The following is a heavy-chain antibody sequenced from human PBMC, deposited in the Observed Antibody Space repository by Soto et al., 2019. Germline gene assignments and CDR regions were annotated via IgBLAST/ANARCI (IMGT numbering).Heavy chain of an antibody. CDR1: GFTFSAYS. J-gene: IGHJ5*02. CDR2: ITAGSGTI. V-gene: IGHV3-48*02. D-gene: IGHD2-8*01. Sequence: EMQLVESGGGLVQPGESLRLSCAASGFTFSAYSMNWVRQAPGKGLEWISYITAGSGTIFYADSVKGRFTISRDNAKNSLYLQMNSLGDEDTAVYYCARDNGMAGSFDPWGQGTLVTVSS. CDR3: ARDNGMAGSFDP.